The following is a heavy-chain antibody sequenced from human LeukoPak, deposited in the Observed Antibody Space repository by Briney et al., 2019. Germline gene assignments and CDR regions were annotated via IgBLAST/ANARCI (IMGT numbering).Heavy chain of an antibody. Sequence: PGGSLRLSCAASGFTFSSYAMHWVRQAPGKGLEWVAVISYDGSNKYYADSVKGRFTISRDNSKNTLYLQMNSLRAEDTAVYYCAKDSIVGAIDYWGQGTLVTVSS. CDR3: AKDSIVGAIDY. J-gene: IGHJ4*02. CDR1: GFTFSSYA. D-gene: IGHD1-26*01. CDR2: ISYDGSNK. V-gene: IGHV3-30*04.